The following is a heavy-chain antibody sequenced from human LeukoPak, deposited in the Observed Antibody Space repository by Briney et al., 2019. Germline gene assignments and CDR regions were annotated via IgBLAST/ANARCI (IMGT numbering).Heavy chain of an antibody. Sequence: SETLSLTCTVSGGSTSSYYWSWIRQPPGKGLEWIGYIYYSGSTNYNPSLKSRVTISVDTSKNQFSLKLSSVTAADTAVYYCARDPIVGATENYFDYWGQGTLVTVSS. D-gene: IGHD1-26*01. CDR2: IYYSGST. V-gene: IGHV4-59*01. J-gene: IGHJ4*02. CDR3: ARDPIVGATENYFDY. CDR1: GGSTSSYY.